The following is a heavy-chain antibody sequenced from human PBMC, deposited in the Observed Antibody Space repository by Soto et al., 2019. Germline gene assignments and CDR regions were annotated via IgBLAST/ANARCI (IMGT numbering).Heavy chain of an antibody. D-gene: IGHD2-15*01. J-gene: IGHJ5*02. CDR1: GFTLCSYS. V-gene: IGHV3-23*01. CDR2: ISGSGGST. CDR3: AKLPRQVVAATSKYNWFDP. Sequence: PGGALRLSRAASGFTLCSYSMSWVRPAPGKGLEWVSAISGSGGSTYYADSVKGRFTISRDNSKNTLYLQMNSLRAEDTAVYYCAKLPRQVVAATSKYNWFDPWGQGTLVTVSS.